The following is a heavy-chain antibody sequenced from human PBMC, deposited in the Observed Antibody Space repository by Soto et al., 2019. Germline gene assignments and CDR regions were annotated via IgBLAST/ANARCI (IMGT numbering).Heavy chain of an antibody. CDR1: GFTFSSYG. Sequence: PGGSLRLSCAASGFTFSSYGMHWVRQAPGKGLEWVAVISYDGSNKYYADSVKGRFTISRDNSKNTLYLQMNSLRAEDTAVYYCAKGAKMGATGYYYYGMDVWGQGTTVTVSS. CDR3: AKGAKMGATGYYYYGMDV. V-gene: IGHV3-30*18. J-gene: IGHJ6*02. CDR2: ISYDGSNK. D-gene: IGHD1-26*01.